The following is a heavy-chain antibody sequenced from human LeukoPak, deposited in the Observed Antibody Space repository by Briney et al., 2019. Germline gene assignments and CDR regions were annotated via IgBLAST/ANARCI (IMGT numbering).Heavy chain of an antibody. CDR1: GGSFSGYY. CDR3: VRGGTYYLPY. D-gene: IGHD1-26*01. CDR2: INHSGCT. V-gene: IGHV4-34*01. J-gene: IGHJ4*02. Sequence: SETLSLTCAVYGGSFSGYYWSWIRQPPGKGLEWIGEINHSGCTNYNPSLKSRVTISVDTSKNQFSLKLSSVTAADTAIYYCVRGGTYYLPYWGQGILVTVSS.